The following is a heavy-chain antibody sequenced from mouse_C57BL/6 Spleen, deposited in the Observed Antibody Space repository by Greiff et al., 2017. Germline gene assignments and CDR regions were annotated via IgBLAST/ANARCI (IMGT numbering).Heavy chain of an antibody. CDR3: ARGVTSDY. D-gene: IGHD2-2*01. J-gene: IGHJ2*01. CDR1: GYAFSSYW. CDR2: IYPGDGDT. V-gene: IGHV1-80*01. Sequence: QIQLQQSGAELVKPGASVKISCKASGYAFSSYWMNWVKQRPGKGLEWIGQIYPGDGDTTYNGKFKGKATLTADKSSSTAYLQLSSLTSADSAVYFCARGVTSDYWGPGTTLTVSS.